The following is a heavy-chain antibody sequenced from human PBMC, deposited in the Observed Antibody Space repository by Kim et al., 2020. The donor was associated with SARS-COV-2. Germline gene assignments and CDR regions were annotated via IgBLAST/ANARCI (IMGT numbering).Heavy chain of an antibody. D-gene: IGHD6-19*01. J-gene: IGHJ6*02. CDR2: IGTAGDT. V-gene: IGHV3-13*01. CDR1: GFTFSSYD. Sequence: GGSLRHSCAASGFTFSSYDMHWVRQATGKGLEWVSAIGTAGDTYYPGSVKGRFTISRENAKNSLYLQMNSLRAGDTAVYYCARALWRYSSGRKGGMDVWGQGTTVTVSS. CDR3: ARALWRYSSGRKGGMDV.